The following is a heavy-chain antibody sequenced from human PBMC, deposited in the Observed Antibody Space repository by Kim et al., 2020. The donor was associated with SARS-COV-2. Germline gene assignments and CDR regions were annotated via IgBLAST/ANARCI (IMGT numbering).Heavy chain of an antibody. Sequence: GGSLRLSCATTRFNFSNYAMTWVRQAPGKGLEWVSRISESGTNTFYADSVKGPFTISRDNSKKTLYLQMSKLRADDTAVYYCAKPYYYGLGSFPGSFHMGGQRTVVTVS. D-gene: IGHD3-10*01. CDR2: ISESGTNT. CDR1: RFNFSNYA. CDR3: AKPYYYGLGSFPGSFHM. J-gene: IGHJ3*02. V-gene: IGHV3-23*01.